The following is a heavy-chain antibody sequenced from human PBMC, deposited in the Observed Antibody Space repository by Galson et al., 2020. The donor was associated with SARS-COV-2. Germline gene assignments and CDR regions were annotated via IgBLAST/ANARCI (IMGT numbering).Heavy chain of an antibody. CDR1: GFTFRSYG. Sequence: GGSLRLSCAASGFTFRSYGMQWVRQAPGKGLEWLALIWYDGSNTSYAESVKGRFTISRDSSRNTLYLDMNSLRAEDTAVYFCVRDMLVNYDDSGGRSGGYWGRGILVTVSS. CDR3: VRDMLVNYDDSGGRSGGY. CDR2: IWYDGSNT. J-gene: IGHJ4*02. V-gene: IGHV3-30*02. D-gene: IGHD3-16*01.